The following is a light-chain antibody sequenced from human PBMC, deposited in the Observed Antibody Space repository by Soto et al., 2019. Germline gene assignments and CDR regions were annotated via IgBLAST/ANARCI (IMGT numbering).Light chain of an antibody. J-gene: IGKJ3*01. CDR2: AAS. V-gene: IGKV1-39*01. Sequence: DIQMTQSPSSLSASVGDRVTITCRASQSISSYLNWYQQKPGKAPKLLIYAASSLQSGVPSRFSGSGSETHFTLTISSLQPEDFATYYCQQSYSTLLFTFGPGTKVDIK. CDR3: QQSYSTLLFT. CDR1: QSISSY.